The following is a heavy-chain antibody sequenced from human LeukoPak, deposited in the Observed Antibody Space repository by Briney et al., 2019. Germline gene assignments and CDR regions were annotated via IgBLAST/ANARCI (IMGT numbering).Heavy chain of an antibody. CDR1: ADNFNSYL. J-gene: IGHJ4*02. D-gene: IGHD3-10*01. Sequence: SVKVSCKSSADNFNSYLMTWVRQAPGQGLEWVGGIIPMLERTNHAQRFQGRVTLTADESTSTAYMELSGLTSEDTAVYYCARDRRTYYTGSGSYYKVGRLDFWGQGTLITVSS. CDR3: ARDRRTYYTGSGSYYKVGRLDF. V-gene: IGHV1-69*01. CDR2: IIPMLERT.